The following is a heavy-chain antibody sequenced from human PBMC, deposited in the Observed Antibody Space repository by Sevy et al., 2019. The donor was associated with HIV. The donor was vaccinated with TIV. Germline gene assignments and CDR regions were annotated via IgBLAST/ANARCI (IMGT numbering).Heavy chain of an antibody. CDR1: GFTFSNAW. CDR2: IKSKTDGGTT. V-gene: IGHV3-15*01. J-gene: IGHJ4*02. Sequence: GGSLRLSCAASGFTFSNAWMSWVRQAPGKGLEWVGRIKSKTDGGTTDYAAHMKGRFTISRDDSNNTLYLPMNSLKTEDTAIYYCTKGSKKRGLSALLDYWGQGTLVTVSS. D-gene: IGHD3-10*01. CDR3: TKGSKKRGLSALLDY.